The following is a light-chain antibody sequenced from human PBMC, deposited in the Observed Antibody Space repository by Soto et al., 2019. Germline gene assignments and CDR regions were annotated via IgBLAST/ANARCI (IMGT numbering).Light chain of an antibody. CDR1: SSDVGGYNY. CDR3: SSYTSSSLYV. CDR2: EVS. Sequence: QSALTQPASVSVSPGQSITISCTGTSSDVGGYNYVSWYPQHPGKAPKLMIYEVSNRPSGVSNRFSGSKSGNTASLTISGLQAEDEADYYCSSYTSSSLYVFGTATKVTVV. V-gene: IGLV2-14*01. J-gene: IGLJ1*01.